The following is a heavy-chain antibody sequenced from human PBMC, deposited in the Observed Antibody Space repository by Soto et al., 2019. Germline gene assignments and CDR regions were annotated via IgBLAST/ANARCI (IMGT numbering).Heavy chain of an antibody. CDR1: GGSFSGYY. V-gene: IGHV4-34*01. D-gene: IGHD4-17*01. CDR2: INHSGST. CDR3: ARGRGGDYPFNY. J-gene: IGHJ4*02. Sequence: SETLSLTCAVYGGSFSGYYWSWIRQPPGKGLEWIGEINHSGSTNYNPSLTSRVTISVDTSKNQFSLKLSSVTAADTAVYYCARGRGGDYPFNYWGQGTLVTVSS.